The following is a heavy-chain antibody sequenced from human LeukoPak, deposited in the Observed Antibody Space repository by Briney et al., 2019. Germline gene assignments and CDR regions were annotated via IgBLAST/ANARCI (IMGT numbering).Heavy chain of an antibody. CDR2: ISGSGDIT. J-gene: IGHJ4*02. CDR3: AKDLAWIPPVLVTFDL. Sequence: GGSLSLSRVASGFTFNNYAMSWVRQAPGKGLQWFSYISGSGDITYYADSVKGLYTISRDNSENTLFVQMNSLRAEDTAVYYCAKDLAWIPPVLVTFDLRGQGTLVTVSS. D-gene: IGHD4-23*01. CDR1: GFTFNNYA. V-gene: IGHV3-23*01.